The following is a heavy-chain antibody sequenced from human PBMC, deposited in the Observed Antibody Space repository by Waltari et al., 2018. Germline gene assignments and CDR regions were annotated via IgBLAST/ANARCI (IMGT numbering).Heavy chain of an antibody. D-gene: IGHD2-15*01. CDR3: ARGGGNPFLDYYYMDV. Sequence: QVQLQQWGAGLLKPSETLSLTCAVYGGSFRGYLWTWNRQPPGKGLEWIGEINHSGSTNYNPSLKSRVTISVDTSKNQFSLKLSSVTAADTAVYYCARGGGNPFLDYYYMDVWGKGTTVTVSS. CDR1: GGSFRGYL. J-gene: IGHJ6*03. V-gene: IGHV4-34*01. CDR2: INHSGST.